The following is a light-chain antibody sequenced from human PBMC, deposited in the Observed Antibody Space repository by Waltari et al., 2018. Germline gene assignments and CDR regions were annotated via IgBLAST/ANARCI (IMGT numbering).Light chain of an antibody. J-gene: IGKJ4*01. CDR1: QSISQKY. CDR3: QHYGSSPLT. Sequence: EIVLTQSPGTLSLSPGETATLSCRASQSISQKYLSWYQKKPGQSPSLLIYAISTTATDIPDRFSGSDSGTDFTLTISRLEPDDSAVYYCQHYGSSPLTFGGGTKVEIK. V-gene: IGKV3-20*01. CDR2: AIS.